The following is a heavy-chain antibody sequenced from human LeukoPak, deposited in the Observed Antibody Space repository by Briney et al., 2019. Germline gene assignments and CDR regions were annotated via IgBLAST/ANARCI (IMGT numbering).Heavy chain of an antibody. CDR3: ARDDDRAREIDY. D-gene: IGHD3-22*01. J-gene: IGHJ4*02. CDR2: IIPILNIT. CDR1: RGTFSKYA. V-gene: IGHV1-69*04. Sequence: ASVKVSCKASRGTFSKYAISWVRQAPGQGLEWMGRIIPILNITHYAQKFQGRVTIAVDKSTSTAYMELSSLRSEDTAVYYCARDDDRAREIDYWGQGTLVTVSS.